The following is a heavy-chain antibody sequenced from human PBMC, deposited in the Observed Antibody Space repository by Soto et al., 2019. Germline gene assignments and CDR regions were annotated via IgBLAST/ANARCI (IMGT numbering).Heavy chain of an antibody. CDR2: INAGNGNT. CDR3: ARTYGYCSGGSCYSGRGFDY. J-gene: IGHJ4*02. V-gene: IGHV1-3*01. Sequence: EASVKVSCKASGGTFSSYAISWVRQAPGQRLEWMGWINAGNGNTKYSQKFQGRVTITRDTSASTAYMELSSLRSEDTAVYYCARTYGYCSGGSCYSGRGFDYWGQGTLVTVSS. CDR1: GGTFSSYA. D-gene: IGHD2-15*01.